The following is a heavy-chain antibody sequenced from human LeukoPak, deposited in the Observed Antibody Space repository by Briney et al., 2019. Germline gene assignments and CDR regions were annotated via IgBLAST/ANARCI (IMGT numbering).Heavy chain of an antibody. D-gene: IGHD2-2*01. Sequence: ASVTVSCTASGYTFTCYGISWVRQAPGQGREWMGWISAYNGNTNYAQKLQGRVTMTTDTSTSTAYMELRSLRSDHTAVYYCARYRALRNLGYCSSTSCPEDYYYYGMDVWGQGTTVTVSS. CDR2: ISAYNGNT. V-gene: IGHV1-18*01. J-gene: IGHJ6*02. CDR1: GYTFTCYG. CDR3: ARYRALRNLGYCSSTSCPEDYYYYGMDV.